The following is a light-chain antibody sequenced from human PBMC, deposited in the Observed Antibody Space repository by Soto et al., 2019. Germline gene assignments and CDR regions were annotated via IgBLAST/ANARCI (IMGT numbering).Light chain of an antibody. CDR2: DVS. Sequence: QSALTQPASVSGSPGQSITISCTGTSSDVGGYNYVSWYQQHPGKAPTLMIYDVSNRPSGVSNRFSGSKSGNPASLTISGLQAEDEADYYCSSYTSSSTGVFGTGTKLTVL. J-gene: IGLJ1*01. CDR3: SSYTSSSTGV. CDR1: SSDVGGYNY. V-gene: IGLV2-14*01.